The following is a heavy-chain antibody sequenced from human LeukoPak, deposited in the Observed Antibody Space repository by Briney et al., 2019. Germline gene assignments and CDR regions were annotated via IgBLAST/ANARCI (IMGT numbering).Heavy chain of an antibody. Sequence: PSETLSLTCTVSGGSISSYYWSWIRQPPGKGLEWIGYIYYSGSTNYNPSLKSRVTISVDTSKNQFSLKLSSVTAADTAVYYCARAPRGDCFDYWGQGTLVTVSS. V-gene: IGHV4-59*01. CDR3: ARAPRGDCFDY. CDR1: GGSISSYY. J-gene: IGHJ4*02. CDR2: IYYSGST. D-gene: IGHD3-10*01.